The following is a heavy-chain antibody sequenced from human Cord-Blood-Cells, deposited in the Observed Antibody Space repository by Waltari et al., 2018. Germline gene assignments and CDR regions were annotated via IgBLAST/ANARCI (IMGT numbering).Heavy chain of an antibody. CDR1: GFTFSGSA. CDR2: IRSKANSYAT. CDR3: TRLAPSDIDY. J-gene: IGHJ4*02. V-gene: IGHV3-73*02. D-gene: IGHD2-2*01. Sequence: EVQLVESGGGLVQPGGSLKLSCAASGFTFSGSAMHWVRQASGKGLEWVGRIRSKANSYATAYAASVKGRFTISRDDSKNTAYLQMNSLKTEDTAVYYCTRLAPSDIDYWGQGTLVTVSS.